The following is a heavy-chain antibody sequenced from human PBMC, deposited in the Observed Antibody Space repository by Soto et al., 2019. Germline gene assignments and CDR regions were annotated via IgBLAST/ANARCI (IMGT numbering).Heavy chain of an antibody. CDR2: IWYDGSNK. CDR3: ARDPCSGGSCYPRYYYGMDV. CDR1: GFTFSSYG. D-gene: IGHD2-15*01. V-gene: IGHV3-33*01. Sequence: QVQLVESGGGVVQPGRSLRLSCAASGFTFSSYGMHWVRQAPGTGLEWVAVIWYDGSNKYYADSVKVRFTISRDNSKNTLYLQMTSLRAEDTAVYDCARDPCSGGSCYPRYYYGMDVWGQGTTVTVSS. J-gene: IGHJ6*02.